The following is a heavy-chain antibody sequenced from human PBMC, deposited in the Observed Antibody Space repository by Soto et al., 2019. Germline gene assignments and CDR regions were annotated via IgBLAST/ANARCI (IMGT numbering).Heavy chain of an antibody. V-gene: IGHV4-34*01. CDR3: ARTGGSYADY. J-gene: IGHJ4*02. CDR1: GGSFSGYY. D-gene: IGHD1-26*01. Sequence: SETLSLTRAVHGGSFSGYYWSWIRQTPGKGLEWIGEINHSGSTNYNPSLKSRVTISVDTSKNQFSLKLSSVTAADTAVYYCARTGGSYADYWGQGTLVTVSS. CDR2: INHSGST.